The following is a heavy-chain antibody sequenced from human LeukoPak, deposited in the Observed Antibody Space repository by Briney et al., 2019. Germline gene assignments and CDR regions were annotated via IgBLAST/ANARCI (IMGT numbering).Heavy chain of an antibody. Sequence: PGGSLRLSCAASGVTVSGNYMTWVRQAPGKGLEWVSAISGSGGSTYYADSVKGRFTISRDNSKNTLYLQMNSLRAEDTAVYYCAKPAVADDYFDYWGQGTLVTVSS. CDR3: AKPAVADDYFDY. D-gene: IGHD6-19*01. CDR1: GVTVSGNY. CDR2: ISGSGGST. J-gene: IGHJ4*02. V-gene: IGHV3-23*01.